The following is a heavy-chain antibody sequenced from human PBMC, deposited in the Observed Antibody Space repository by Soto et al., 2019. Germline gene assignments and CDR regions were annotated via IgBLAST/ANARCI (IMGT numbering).Heavy chain of an antibody. CDR2: ISGSGGST. J-gene: IGHJ6*02. D-gene: IGHD2-15*01. CDR3: AKDRYCSGGSCLYFYGMDV. V-gene: IGHV3-23*01. CDR1: GFTFSSYA. Sequence: PGGSLRLSCAASGFTFSSYAMSWVRQAPGKGLEWVSAISGSGGSTYYADSVKGRFTISRDNSKNTLYLQMNSLRAEDTAVYYCAKDRYCSGGSCLYFYGMDVWGQGTTVTVSS.